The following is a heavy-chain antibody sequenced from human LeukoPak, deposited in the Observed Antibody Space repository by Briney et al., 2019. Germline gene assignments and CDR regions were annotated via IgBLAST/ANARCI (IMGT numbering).Heavy chain of an antibody. Sequence: ASVKVSCKASGYTFTSYGIRWVRQAPGQGLEWMGWISAYNGNTNYAQKLQGRVTMTTDTSTSTAYMELRSLRSDDTAVYYCGRAFTDYYGMDVWGQGTTVTVSS. J-gene: IGHJ6*02. CDR2: ISAYNGNT. CDR3: GRAFTDYYGMDV. D-gene: IGHD4-11*01. V-gene: IGHV1-18*01. CDR1: GYTFTSYG.